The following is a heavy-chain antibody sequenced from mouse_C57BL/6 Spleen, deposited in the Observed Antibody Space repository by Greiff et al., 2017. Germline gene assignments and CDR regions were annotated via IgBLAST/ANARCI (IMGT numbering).Heavy chain of an antibody. CDR1: GYTFTSYW. CDR2: IDPSDSYT. CDR3: AKPIYYYGSSYFDV. Sequence: QVQLQQSGAELVMPGASVKLSCMASGYTFTSYWMHWVKQRPGQGLEWIGEIDPSDSYTNYNQKFKGKSTLTVDKSSSTAYMQRSSLTSEDSAVYCCAKPIYYYGSSYFDVWGTGTTVTVSS. D-gene: IGHD1-1*01. J-gene: IGHJ1*03. V-gene: IGHV1-69*01.